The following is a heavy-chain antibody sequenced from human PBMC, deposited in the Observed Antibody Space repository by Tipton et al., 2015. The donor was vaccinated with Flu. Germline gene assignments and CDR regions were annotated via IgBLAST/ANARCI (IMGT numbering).Heavy chain of an antibody. D-gene: IGHD3-3*01. CDR2: IHYTGST. Sequence: LRLSCTVSGGSFNSYYCSWIRQSPGKGLEWIGYIHYTGSTNYNPSLKSRVTMSVDTSKSQFSLKLSSVTAADTAIYYCARGTRDFAPWGQGTLVTVSS. V-gene: IGHV4-59*01. CDR3: ARGTRDFAP. CDR1: GGSFNSYY. J-gene: IGHJ5*02.